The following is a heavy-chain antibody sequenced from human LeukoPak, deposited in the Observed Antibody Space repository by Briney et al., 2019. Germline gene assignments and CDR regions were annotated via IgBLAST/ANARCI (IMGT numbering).Heavy chain of an antibody. D-gene: IGHD4-17*01. V-gene: IGHV4-31*03. CDR3: ARANNYGDYVPGAFDI. J-gene: IGHJ3*02. Sequence: PSETLSLTCTVSGGSISSGGSYWSWIRQHPGKGLEWIGYIYYSGSTYYNPSLKSRVTISVDTSKNQFSLKLSSVTAADTAVYYCARANNYGDYVPGAFDIWGQGTMVTVSS. CDR2: IYYSGST. CDR1: GGSISSGGSY.